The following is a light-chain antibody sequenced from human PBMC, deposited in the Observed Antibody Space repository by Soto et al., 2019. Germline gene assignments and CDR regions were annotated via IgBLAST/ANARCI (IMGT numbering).Light chain of an antibody. V-gene: IGLV2-11*01. Sequence: QSALTQPRSVSASPGQSVTISCTGTSSDVGRYDYVSWYQQHPGKAPKLIVYDVTERPSGVPDRFSGSKSGNTASLTISGLQAEDEADYYCSSYTSSSTHVVFGGGTKLTVL. J-gene: IGLJ2*01. CDR2: DVT. CDR3: SSYTSSSTHVV. CDR1: SSDVGRYDY.